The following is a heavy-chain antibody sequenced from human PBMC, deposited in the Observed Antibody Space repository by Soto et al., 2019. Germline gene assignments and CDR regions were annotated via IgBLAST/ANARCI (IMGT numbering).Heavy chain of an antibody. D-gene: IGHD6-13*01. J-gene: IGHJ6*03. Sequence: LSLTCAVYGGSFSGYYGSWIRQPPGKGLEWIGEINHSGSTNYNPSLKSRVTISVDTSKNQFSLKLSSVTAADTAVYYCARGGIAAASYYYYYYMDVWGKGTTVTVSS. CDR1: GGSFSGYY. CDR2: INHSGST. CDR3: ARGGIAAASYYYYYYMDV. V-gene: IGHV4-34*01.